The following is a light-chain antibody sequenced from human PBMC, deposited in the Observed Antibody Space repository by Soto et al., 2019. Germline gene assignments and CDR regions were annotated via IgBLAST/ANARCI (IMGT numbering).Light chain of an antibody. J-gene: IGKJ4*02. CDR1: QSVSSY. V-gene: IGKV3-11*01. CDR2: DAS. Sequence: IVLTQSPATLSLSPGERDALSCRASQSVSSYLAWYQQKPGQAPRLLIYDASKRAPGIPARFTGSGSGTDFTLTISSLEPEDFAVYFCQQHRSCPYTFGGGTKVEI. CDR3: QQHRSCPYT.